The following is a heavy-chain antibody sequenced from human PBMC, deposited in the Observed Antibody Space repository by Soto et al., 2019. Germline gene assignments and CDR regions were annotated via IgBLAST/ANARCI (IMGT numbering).Heavy chain of an antibody. J-gene: IGHJ5*02. CDR1: GFTFSSYD. D-gene: IGHD3-22*01. CDR2: IGTAGDP. V-gene: IGHV3-13*05. Sequence: GGSLILSCAASGFTFSSYDMHWVRQATGKGLEWVSAIGTAGDPYYPGSVKGRFTISRENAKNSLYLQMNSLRAGDTAVYYCARIMITMIVVVFSYWFDPWGQGTLVTVSS. CDR3: ARIMITMIVVVFSYWFDP.